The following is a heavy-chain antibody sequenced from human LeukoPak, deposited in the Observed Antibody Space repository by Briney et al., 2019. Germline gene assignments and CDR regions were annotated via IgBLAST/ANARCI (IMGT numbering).Heavy chain of an antibody. CDR2: IRSKANSYAT. V-gene: IGHV3-73*01. Sequence: PGGSLKLSCAASGFTFSGSAMHWVRQASGKGLEWVGRIRSKANSYATAYAVSVKGRFTISRDDSKNTAYLQMNSLKTEDTAVYYCTSSNSAAWYYYYGMDVWGQGTTVTVSS. CDR1: GFTFSGSA. J-gene: IGHJ6*02. D-gene: IGHD2/OR15-2a*01. CDR3: TSSNSAAWYYYYGMDV.